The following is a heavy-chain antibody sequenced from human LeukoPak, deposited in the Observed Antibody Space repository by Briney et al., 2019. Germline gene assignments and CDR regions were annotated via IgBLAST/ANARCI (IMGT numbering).Heavy chain of an antibody. D-gene: IGHD4-11*01. J-gene: IGHJ4*02. CDR3: ARSPTVIRPFAY. CDR2: INPNSGGT. CDR1: GYTFTVYY. V-gene: IGHV1-2*02. Sequence: ASVKVSCKASGYTFTVYYMHWVRQAPGQGLEWMGWINPNSGGTNYAQKFQGRVTLTRDTSISTAYMELSRMRSDDTAVYYCARSPTVIRPFAYWGQGTLVTVSS.